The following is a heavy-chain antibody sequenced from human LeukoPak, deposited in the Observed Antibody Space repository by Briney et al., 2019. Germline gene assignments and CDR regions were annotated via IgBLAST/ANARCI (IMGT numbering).Heavy chain of an antibody. CDR1: GFTFDDYG. J-gene: IGHJ4*02. Sequence: SGGSLRLPCAASGFTFDDYGMTWVRQAPGKGLEWVSGSWNGGSAGYADSVKGRFTISRDNAKNSLYLQMNSLRAEDTAVYYCAKGHEWEASFFDYWGQGTLVTVSS. CDR3: AKGHEWEASFFDY. CDR2: SWNGGSA. D-gene: IGHD1-26*01. V-gene: IGHV3-20*04.